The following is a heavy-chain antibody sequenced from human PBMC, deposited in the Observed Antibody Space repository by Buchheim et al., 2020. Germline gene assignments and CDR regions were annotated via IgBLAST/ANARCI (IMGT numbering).Heavy chain of an antibody. CDR1: GGSLSGYF. J-gene: IGHJ4*02. V-gene: IGHV4-34*01. CDR2: INHSGYT. D-gene: IGHD4-11*01. CDR3: ARAHNSNYVNFDF. Sequence: QVQLQQWGAGLLKPSETLSLTCAVYGGSLSGYFWSWIRQPPGKGLEWIGEINHSGYTNYSPSLESRVTMSVDMSKNQFSLKLSSVTAADTAVYYCARAHNSNYVNFDFWGQGTL.